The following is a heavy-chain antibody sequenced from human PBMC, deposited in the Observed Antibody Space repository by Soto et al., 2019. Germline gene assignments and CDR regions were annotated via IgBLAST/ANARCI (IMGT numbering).Heavy chain of an antibody. Sequence: QVPLVQSGPEVKKPGSSVKVSCKASGGSFNTYAISWVRQAPGQGLEWMGGIIPVFGRVTYAQKFAGRVTITAAHPTSTAYMQLDSLRSDDTAMYCCADLSLGYCITTTCPPDYWGQGTPVTVSS. CDR2: IIPVFGRV. J-gene: IGHJ4*02. V-gene: IGHV1-69*12. CDR3: ADLSLGYCITTTCPPDY. CDR1: GGSFNTYA. D-gene: IGHD2-2*01.